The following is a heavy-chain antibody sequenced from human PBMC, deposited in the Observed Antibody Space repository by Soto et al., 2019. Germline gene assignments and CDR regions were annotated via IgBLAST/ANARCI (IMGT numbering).Heavy chain of an antibody. CDR3: ARWSMKPIYYYGMDV. CDR2: ISYDGSNK. CDR1: GFTFSSYA. Sequence: GGSLRLSCAASGFTFSSYAMHWVRQAPGKGLEWVAVISYDGSNKYYADSVKGRFTISRDNSKNTLYLQMNSPRAEDTAVYYCARWSMKPIYYYGMDVWGQGTTVTVSS. V-gene: IGHV3-30-3*01. J-gene: IGHJ6*02.